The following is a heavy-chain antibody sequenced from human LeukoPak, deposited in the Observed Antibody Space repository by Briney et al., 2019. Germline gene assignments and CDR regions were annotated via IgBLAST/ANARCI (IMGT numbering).Heavy chain of an antibody. Sequence: GASVKVSCKASGYTFTGYYMHWVRQAPGQGLEWMGWINPNSGGTNYAQKFQGRVIMTRDTSIGTAYMELSRLRSDDTAVYYCARQSELIVVVPAAMGWFDPWGQGTLVTVSS. CDR3: ARQSELIVVVPAAMGWFDP. J-gene: IGHJ5*02. CDR2: INPNSGGT. CDR1: GYTFTGYY. V-gene: IGHV1-2*02. D-gene: IGHD2-2*01.